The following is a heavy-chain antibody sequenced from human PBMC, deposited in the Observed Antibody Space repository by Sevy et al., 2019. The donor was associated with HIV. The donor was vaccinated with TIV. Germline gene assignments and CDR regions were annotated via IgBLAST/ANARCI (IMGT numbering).Heavy chain of an antibody. Sequence: SETLSLTCIVSGGSVTTTGYYWGWVRQPPGKGLEWIGNIYYGGNTFYKPSLKSRVSISVDMSNNRFSLKLNSVTAADTAVYYCATGRRSGSPFDSWGQGTLVTVSS. D-gene: IGHD6-19*01. CDR2: IYYGGNT. V-gene: IGHV4-39*02. J-gene: IGHJ4*02. CDR1: GGSVTTTGYY. CDR3: ATGRRSGSPFDS.